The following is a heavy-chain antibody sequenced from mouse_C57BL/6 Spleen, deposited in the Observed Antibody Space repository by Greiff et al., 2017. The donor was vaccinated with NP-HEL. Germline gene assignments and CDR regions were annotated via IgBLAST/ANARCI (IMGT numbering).Heavy chain of an antibody. CDR3: ARGGSLDGSWFAY. Sequence: VQLKESGGGLVQPGGSLSLSCAASGFTFTDYYMSWVRQPPGKALEWLGFIRNKANGYTTEYSASVKGRFTISRDNSQSILYLQMNALRAEDSATYYCARGGSLDGSWFAYWGQGTLVTVSA. V-gene: IGHV7-3*01. CDR2: IRNKANGYTT. CDR1: GFTFTDYY. J-gene: IGHJ3*01.